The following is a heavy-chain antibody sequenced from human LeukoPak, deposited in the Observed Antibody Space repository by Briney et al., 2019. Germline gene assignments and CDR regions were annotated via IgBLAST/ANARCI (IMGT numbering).Heavy chain of an antibody. Sequence: GRSLRLSCAASGFTFSSYAMHWVRQAPGKGLEWVAVISYDGSNKYYADSVKGRFTISRDNSKNTLYLQMNSLRAEDTAVYYCARGIAVAGTGYYYYGMDVWGQGTTVTVSS. J-gene: IGHJ6*02. V-gene: IGHV3-30-3*01. CDR2: ISYDGSNK. D-gene: IGHD6-19*01. CDR1: GFTFSSYA. CDR3: ARGIAVAGTGYYYYGMDV.